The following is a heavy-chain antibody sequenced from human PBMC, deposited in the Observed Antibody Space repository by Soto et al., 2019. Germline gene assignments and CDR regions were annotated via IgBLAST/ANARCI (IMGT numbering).Heavy chain of an antibody. CDR3: TTSINWLDYGMDV. Sequence: EVQLVESGGGLVQPGGSLKLSCAASGFTFSGSAMHWVRQASGKGLEWVGRIRSKANSYATAYAASVKGSFTISRDDSKNTAYLQMNSLKTEDTAVYYCTTSINWLDYGMDVWGQGTTVTVSS. D-gene: IGHD5-12*01. V-gene: IGHV3-73*02. CDR1: GFTFSGSA. J-gene: IGHJ6*02. CDR2: IRSKANSYAT.